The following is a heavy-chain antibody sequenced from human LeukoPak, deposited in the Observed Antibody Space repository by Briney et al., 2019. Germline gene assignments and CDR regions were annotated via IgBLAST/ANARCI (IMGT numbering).Heavy chain of an antibody. V-gene: IGHV4-61*08. J-gene: IGHJ3*02. CDR1: GDSISSGGYS. D-gene: IGHD4-17*01. CDR3: ARAVPTAFDI. CDR2: IYYSGST. Sequence: AETLSLTCAVSGDSISSGGYSGKWSRQPRGKGVELIAYIYYSGSTNYTPSLKSRVTISVDTSKNQFSLKLSSVTAADTAVYYCARAVPTAFDIWGQGTMVTVSS.